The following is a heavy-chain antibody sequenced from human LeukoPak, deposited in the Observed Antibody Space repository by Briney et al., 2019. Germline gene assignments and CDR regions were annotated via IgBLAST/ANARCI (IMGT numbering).Heavy chain of an antibody. CDR1: GGSISNYY. CDR2: IYYSGTT. V-gene: IGHV4-59*01. Sequence: KTSETLSLTCTVSGGSISNYYWSWIRQPPGKGLGWIGYIYYSGTTNYNPSLKSRVTISVDTSKNQFSLKLNSVTAADTAVYNCARGVYIAAAQYGYWGQGTLVTVSS. J-gene: IGHJ4*02. D-gene: IGHD6-13*01. CDR3: ARGVYIAAAQYGY.